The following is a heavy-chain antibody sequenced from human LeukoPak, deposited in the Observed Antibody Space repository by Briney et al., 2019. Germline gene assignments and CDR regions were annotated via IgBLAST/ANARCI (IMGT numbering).Heavy chain of an antibody. J-gene: IGHJ4*02. V-gene: IGHV5-51*01. CDR1: GYSFTSYW. CDR2: IYPSDSDT. CDR3: ARHTQPGYFDY. Sequence: GESLKISCKGSGYSFTSYWIGWVRQMPGKGLEWMGIIYPSDSDTRYSPSFRGHVTISADKSISTAYLQWSSLKASDTAMYYCARHTQPGYFDYWGQGSLVTVSS. D-gene: IGHD2-2*01.